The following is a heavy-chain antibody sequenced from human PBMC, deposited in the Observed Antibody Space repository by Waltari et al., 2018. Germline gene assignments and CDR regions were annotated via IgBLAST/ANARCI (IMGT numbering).Heavy chain of an antibody. CDR1: GFTFRSYS. Sequence: EVQLLASGGDLVQPGGSLRLSCAASGFTFRSYSITWVRQAPGKGLECVSYISKTITTIHDADSVKGRFTISRDNAKNSVYLQMNSLRDEDTAMYYCTRGFASGIHYYWGQGTLVTVSS. V-gene: IGHV3-48*02. CDR3: TRGFASGIHYY. D-gene: IGHD3-10*01. CDR2: ISKTITTI. J-gene: IGHJ4*02.